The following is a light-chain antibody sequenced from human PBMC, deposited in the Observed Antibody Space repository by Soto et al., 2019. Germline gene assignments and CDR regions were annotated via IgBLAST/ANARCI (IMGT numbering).Light chain of an antibody. J-gene: IGLJ3*02. CDR1: NSNIGNNA. CDR2: YDD. CDR3: AAWDDSLSGPL. V-gene: IGLV1-36*01. Sequence: QSVLTQPPSVSAAPGQRVTISCSGSNSNIGNNAVNWYQQLPGKAPKLLIHYDDRVPSGVSDRFSGSKSGTSASLAISALQSEDEADYYCAAWDDSLSGPLFGGGTQLTVL.